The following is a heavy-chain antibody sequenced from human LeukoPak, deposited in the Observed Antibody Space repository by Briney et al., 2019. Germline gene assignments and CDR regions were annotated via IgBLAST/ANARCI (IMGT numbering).Heavy chain of an antibody. V-gene: IGHV7-4-1*02. D-gene: IGHD3-22*01. J-gene: IGHJ4*02. CDR1: GYTFTSYA. Sequence: GASVKVSCKASGYTFTSYAMNWVRQAPGQGLECMGWINTNTGNPTYAQGFTGRFVFSLDTSVSTAYLQISSLKAEDTAVYYCARPGYYYDSSGYLFDYWGQGTLVTVSS. CDR3: ARPGYYYDSSGYLFDY. CDR2: INTNTGNP.